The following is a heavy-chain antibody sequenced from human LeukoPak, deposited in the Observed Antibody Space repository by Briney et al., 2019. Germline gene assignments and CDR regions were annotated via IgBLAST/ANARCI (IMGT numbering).Heavy chain of an antibody. D-gene: IGHD1-1*01. CDR3: ARGQELDDGVFDS. V-gene: IGHV3-20*04. Sequence: PGGSLRLYCAASGFSLDDYGMSWVRQVPGQGLEWVSGINWNGGSTGYADSVKGRFTISRDNSKNTVYLQMNILRVEDTAIYYCARGQELDDGVFDSWGQGTLVTVSA. J-gene: IGHJ4*02. CDR1: GFSLDDYG. CDR2: INWNGGST.